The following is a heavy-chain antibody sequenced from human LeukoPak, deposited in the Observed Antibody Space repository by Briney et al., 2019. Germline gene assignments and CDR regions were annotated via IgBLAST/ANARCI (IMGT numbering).Heavy chain of an antibody. Sequence: GASVKVSCKASGYTFTGHYMHWVRQAPGQGLEWMGWIIPNSGDAYYTQSFQGRVTMTRDTSINTAYMELSRLRSGDTAVYYCARGGDYYDSSGYYDDAFDIWGQGTMVTVSS. CDR2: IIPNSGDA. CDR1: GYTFTGHY. V-gene: IGHV1-2*02. J-gene: IGHJ3*02. D-gene: IGHD3-22*01. CDR3: ARGGDYYDSSGYYDDAFDI.